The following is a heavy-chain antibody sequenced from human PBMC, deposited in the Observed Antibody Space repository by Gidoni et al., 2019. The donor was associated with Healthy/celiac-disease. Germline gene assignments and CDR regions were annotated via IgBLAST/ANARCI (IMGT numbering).Heavy chain of an antibody. D-gene: IGHD1-7*01. Sequence: QVQLQQWGAGLLKPSETLSLTCAVYGGSFSGYYWSWIRQPPGKGLEWIGEINHSGSTNYNPSLKSRVTISVDTSKNQFSLKLSSVTAADTAVYYCARGILHWNYSSRYYYYYYMDVWGKGTTVTVSS. CDR2: INHSGST. J-gene: IGHJ6*03. V-gene: IGHV4-34*01. CDR3: ARGILHWNYSSRYYYYYYMDV. CDR1: GGSFSGYY.